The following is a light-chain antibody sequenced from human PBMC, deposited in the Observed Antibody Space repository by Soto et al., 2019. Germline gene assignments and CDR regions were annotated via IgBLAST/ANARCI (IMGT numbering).Light chain of an antibody. CDR1: SSDVGGSGL. CDR3: CSYAGRSTWDVV. V-gene: IGLV2-23*01. Sequence: QSALTQPASLSGSPGQSITISCTGTSSDVGGSGLVSWYQFHPGKAPKLLIFEGFKRPSGISNRFSGSKSASTASLTISGLHAEDEADYYCCSYAGRSTWDVVFGGGTKLTVL. J-gene: IGLJ2*01. CDR2: EGF.